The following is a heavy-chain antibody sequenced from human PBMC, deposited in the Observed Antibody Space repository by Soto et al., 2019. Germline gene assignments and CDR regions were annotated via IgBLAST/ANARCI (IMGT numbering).Heavy chain of an antibody. D-gene: IGHD6-13*01. CDR1: GGTFSSYT. Sequence: QVQLVQSGAEVKKPGSSVKVSCKASGGTFSSYTISWVRQAPGQGLEWMGRIIPILGIANYAQKFQGRVTITADKSTSTDYMELSSLRSEDTAVYYCARSTIAAAGNNWFDPWGQGTLVTVS. J-gene: IGHJ5*02. CDR2: IIPILGIA. CDR3: ARSTIAAAGNNWFDP. V-gene: IGHV1-69*02.